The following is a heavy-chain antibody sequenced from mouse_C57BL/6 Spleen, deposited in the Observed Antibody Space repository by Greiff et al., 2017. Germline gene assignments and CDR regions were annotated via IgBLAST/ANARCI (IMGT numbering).Heavy chain of an antibody. CDR1: GYTFTSYW. CDR2: IDPNSGGT. CDR3: ARYGNYVGYYAMDY. Sequence: QVQLQQPGAELVKPGASVKLSCKASGYTFTSYWMHWAKQRPGRGLEWIGRIDPNSGGTKYNEKFKSKATLTVDKPSSTAYMQLSSLTSEDSAVYYCARYGNYVGYYAMDYWGQGTSVTVSS. D-gene: IGHD2-1*01. J-gene: IGHJ4*01. V-gene: IGHV1-72*01.